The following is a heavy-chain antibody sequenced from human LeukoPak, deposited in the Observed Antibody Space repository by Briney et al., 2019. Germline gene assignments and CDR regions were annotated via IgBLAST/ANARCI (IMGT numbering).Heavy chain of an antibody. CDR2: ISGSGGST. J-gene: IGHJ4*02. D-gene: IGHD2-15*01. Sequence: GGSLILSCAASGFTFSSYAMSWVRQAPGKGLEWVSAISGSGGSTYYADSVKGRFTISRDNSKNTLYLQMNSLRAEDTAVYYCAKTPDSGVGYCSGGSCYAGYYFDYWGQGTLVTVSS. CDR1: GFTFSSYA. V-gene: IGHV3-23*01. CDR3: AKTPDSGVGYCSGGSCYAGYYFDY.